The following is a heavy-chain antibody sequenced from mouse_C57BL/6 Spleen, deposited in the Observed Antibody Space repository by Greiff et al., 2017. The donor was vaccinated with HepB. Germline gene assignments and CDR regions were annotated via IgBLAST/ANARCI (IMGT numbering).Heavy chain of an antibody. CDR1: GFTFSSYA. CDR2: ISDGGSYT. CDR3: ARGGSTLYAMDY. J-gene: IGHJ4*01. Sequence: DVKLVESGGGLVKPGGSLKLSCAASGFTFSSYAMSWVRQTPEKRLEWVATISDGGSYTYYPDNVKGRFTISRDNAKNNLYLQMSHLKSEDTAMYYCARGGSTLYAMDYWGQGTSVTVSS. V-gene: IGHV5-4*03. D-gene: IGHD2-1*01.